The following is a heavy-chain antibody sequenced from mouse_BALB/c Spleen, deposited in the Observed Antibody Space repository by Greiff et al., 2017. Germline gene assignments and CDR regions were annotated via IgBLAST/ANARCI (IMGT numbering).Heavy chain of an antibody. Sequence: VQLQQSGPELVKPGASVKISCKASGYTFTSYDINWVKQRPGQGLEWIGWIYPGDGSTKYNEKFKGKATLTADKSSSTAYMQLSSLTSENSAVYFCARFYDGLDYWGQGTTLTVSS. CDR2: IYPGDGST. CDR1: GYTFTSYD. CDR3: ARFYDGLDY. J-gene: IGHJ2*01. D-gene: IGHD2-3*01. V-gene: IGHV1S56*01.